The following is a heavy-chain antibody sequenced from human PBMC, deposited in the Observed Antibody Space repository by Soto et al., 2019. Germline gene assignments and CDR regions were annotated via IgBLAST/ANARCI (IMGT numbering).Heavy chain of an antibody. CDR2: ISYDGSNK. CDR1: GFTFSSYG. CDR3: AKDSAAQYFDL. Sequence: GGSLRLSCAASGFTFSSYGMHWVRQAPGKGLEWVAVISYDGSNKYYADSVKGRFTISRDNSKNTLYLQMNSLRAEDTAVYYCAKDSAAQYFDLWGRGTLVTVSS. V-gene: IGHV3-30*18. D-gene: IGHD6-25*01. J-gene: IGHJ2*01.